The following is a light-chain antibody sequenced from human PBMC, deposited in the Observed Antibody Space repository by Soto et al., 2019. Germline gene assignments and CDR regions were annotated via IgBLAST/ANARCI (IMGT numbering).Light chain of an antibody. Sequence: QSVLPQPPSASGTPGQRVTISCSGSSSNIGTNTLSWYQHLPGTAPKLLIYNNNQRPSGVPDRFSGSKSGTSASLAISGLQSEDEADYYCAAWDDSLSGHFVFGTGTKLTVL. CDR2: NNN. CDR1: SSNIGTNT. V-gene: IGLV1-44*01. CDR3: AAWDDSLSGHFV. J-gene: IGLJ1*01.